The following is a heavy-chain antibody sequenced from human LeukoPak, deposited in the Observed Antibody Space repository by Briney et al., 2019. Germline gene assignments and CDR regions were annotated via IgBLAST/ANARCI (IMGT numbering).Heavy chain of an antibody. V-gene: IGHV3-23*01. D-gene: IGHD6-19*01. CDR2: ISGSGGST. Sequence: GGSLRLSCAASGFTFSSYAMSWVRQAPGKGLEWVSAISGSGGSTYYADSVKGQFTISRDNSKNTLYLQMNSLRAEDTAVYYCAKDRNSGQAFDYWGQGTLVTVSS. CDR1: GFTFSSYA. CDR3: AKDRNSGQAFDY. J-gene: IGHJ4*02.